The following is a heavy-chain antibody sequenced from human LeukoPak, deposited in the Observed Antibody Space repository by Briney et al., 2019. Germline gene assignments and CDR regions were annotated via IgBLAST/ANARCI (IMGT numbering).Heavy chain of an antibody. CDR3: AKYTPMDV. D-gene: IGHD2-15*01. Sequence: GKSLRPSYAASGFSFSISGMHWVRQTPGKGLEWVSAISGSGGSTYYADSVKGRFTISRDNSKNTLYLQMNSLRAEDTAVYYCAKYTPMDVWGKGTTVTVSS. CDR2: ISGSGGST. J-gene: IGHJ6*03. CDR1: GFSFSISG. V-gene: IGHV3-23*01.